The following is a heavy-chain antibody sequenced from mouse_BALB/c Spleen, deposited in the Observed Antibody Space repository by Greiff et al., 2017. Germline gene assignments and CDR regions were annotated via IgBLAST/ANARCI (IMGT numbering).Heavy chain of an antibody. CDR3: ARGSTVVASDYYAMDY. CDR1: GFTFSSYG. D-gene: IGHD1-1*01. Sequence: EVKLMESGGDLVKPGGSLKLSCAASGFTFSSYGMSWVRQTPDKRLEWVATISSGGSYTYYPDSVKGRFTISRDNAKNTLYLQMSSLKSEDTAMYYCARGSTVVASDYYAMDYWGQGTSVTVSS. CDR2: ISSGGSYT. V-gene: IGHV5-6*01. J-gene: IGHJ4*01.